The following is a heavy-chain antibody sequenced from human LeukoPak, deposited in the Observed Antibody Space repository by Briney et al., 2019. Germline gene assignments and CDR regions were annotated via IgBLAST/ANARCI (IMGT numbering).Heavy chain of an antibody. CDR2: ISSSGSTI. CDR1: GFTFSSYE. Sequence: GGSLRLSCAASGFTFSSYEMNWVRQAPGKGLEWVSYISSSGSTIYYADSVKGRFTISRDNAKNSLYLQMNSLRAEDTAVYYCARDAAEQQLVHYFDYWGQGALVTVSS. D-gene: IGHD6-13*01. V-gene: IGHV3-48*03. J-gene: IGHJ4*02. CDR3: ARDAAEQQLVHYFDY.